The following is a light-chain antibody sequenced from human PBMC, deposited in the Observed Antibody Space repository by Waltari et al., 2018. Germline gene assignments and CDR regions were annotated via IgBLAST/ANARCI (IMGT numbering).Light chain of an antibody. Sequence: QSALTQPASVSGSPGQSITISCTGTSSDIGYDNFVSWYQQHPGTGPTPLISEVYHQGPSGVPARFSGSRSGTSAFLAISGLQSEDEADYYCASWDDRLNGYVLGTGTKVTAL. V-gene: IGLV2-14*01. CDR1: SSDIGYDNF. J-gene: IGLJ1*01. CDR2: EVY. CDR3: ASWDDRLNGYV.